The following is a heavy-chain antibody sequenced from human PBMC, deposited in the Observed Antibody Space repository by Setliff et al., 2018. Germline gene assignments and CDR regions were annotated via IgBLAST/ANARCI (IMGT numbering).Heavy chain of an antibody. CDR1: DGSLSTYY. J-gene: IGHJ6*03. D-gene: IGHD3-3*01. CDR2: VYYSGTA. Sequence: PSETLSLTCTVSDGSLSTYYWSWIRQPPGKGLEFIGYVYYSGTANYSPSLRSRATLSIDASKKQFSLKLTSVTAADTAVYYCARMSGFLYMDVWGKGTTVTVSS. CDR3: ARMSGFLYMDV. V-gene: IGHV4-59*08.